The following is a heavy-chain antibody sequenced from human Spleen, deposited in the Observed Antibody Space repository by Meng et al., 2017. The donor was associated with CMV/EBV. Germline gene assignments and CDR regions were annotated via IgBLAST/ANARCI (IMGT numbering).Heavy chain of an antibody. V-gene: IGHV3-33*06. J-gene: IGHJ4*02. CDR1: GFTFSSYG. D-gene: IGHD6-19*01. CDR3: AKDRAGRAVASYFDY. CDR2: IWYDGSNK. Sequence: GESLKISCAASGFTFSSYGMHWVRQAPGKGLEWVAVIWYDGSNKYYADSVKGRFTISRDNSKNTLYLQMNSLRAEDTAVYYCAKDRAGRAVASYFDYWGQGTLVTVSS.